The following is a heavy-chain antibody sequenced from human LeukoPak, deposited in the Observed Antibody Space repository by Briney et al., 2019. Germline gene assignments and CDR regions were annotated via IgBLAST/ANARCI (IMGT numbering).Heavy chain of an antibody. J-gene: IGHJ3*02. CDR2: MNPNSGNT. Sequence: ASVKVSCKASGYTFTSYDINWVRQATGQGLEWMGWMNPNSGNTGYAQKFQGRVTITRNTSISTAYMELSSLRSEDTAVYYCARGYSYYDFWSGYNAFDIWGQGTMVTVSS. CDR3: ARGYSYYDFWSGYNAFDI. V-gene: IGHV1-8*03. CDR1: GYTFTSYD. D-gene: IGHD3-3*01.